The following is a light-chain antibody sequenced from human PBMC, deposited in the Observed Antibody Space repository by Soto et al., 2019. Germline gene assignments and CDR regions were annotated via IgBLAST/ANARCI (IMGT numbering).Light chain of an antibody. CDR2: DAS. CDR1: QSISSY. CDR3: QQRGAS. J-gene: IGKJ5*01. Sequence: EIVLTQSPATLSLSPGERATLSCRASQSISSYLAWYQQKPGQAPRLLIYDASNRATGIPARFSGSGSGTDFTLTIISLEPEDFAVYYCQQRGASFGQGTRLEIK. V-gene: IGKV3-11*01.